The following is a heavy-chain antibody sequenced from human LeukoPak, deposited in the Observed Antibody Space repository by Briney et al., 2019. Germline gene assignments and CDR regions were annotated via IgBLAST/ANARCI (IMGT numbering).Heavy chain of an antibody. CDR2: IIPIFGTA. D-gene: IGHD5-18*01. J-gene: IGHJ6*03. CDR1: GGTFSSYA. Sequence: GASVKVSCKASGGTFSSYAISWVRQAPGQGLEWMGGIIPIFGTANCAQKFQGRVTITTDESTSTAYMELSSLRSEDTAVYYCARGIGTGYSSYYMDVWGKGTTVTVSS. CDR3: ARGIGTGYSSYYMDV. V-gene: IGHV1-69*05.